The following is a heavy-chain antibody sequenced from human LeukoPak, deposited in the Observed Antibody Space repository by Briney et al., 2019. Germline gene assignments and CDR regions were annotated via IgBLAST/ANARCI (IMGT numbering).Heavy chain of an antibody. CDR3: ARSRQYQLLSGGPLAY. CDR2: MSYDGSNR. Sequence: GGSLRLSCAASGFSFSIYSLHWVRQAPGKGLEWLAVMSYDGSNREYAAPVKGRFTIARDNSNNTLFLEMNSLRVDDTAVYYCARSRQYQLLSGGPLAYWGQGTLVTVS. D-gene: IGHD2-2*01. V-gene: IGHV3-30*04. CDR1: GFSFSIYS. J-gene: IGHJ4*02.